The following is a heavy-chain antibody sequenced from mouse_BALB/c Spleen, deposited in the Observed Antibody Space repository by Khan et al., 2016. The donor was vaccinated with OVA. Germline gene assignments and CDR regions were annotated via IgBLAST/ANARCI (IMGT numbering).Heavy chain of an antibody. CDR3: VRRGYGNFWFAY. CDR1: GFNIKDYY. J-gene: IGHJ3*01. Sequence: EVQLQQSGAELVRPGALVKLSCKASGFNIKDYYMNWVKQRPEQGLEWIGWIDPENGNTIYDPKFQGKASIATDTSSNTAYLQLSSLTSEDTAVYYCVRRGYGNFWFAYWGQGTLVTVSA. D-gene: IGHD2-1*01. V-gene: IGHV14-1*02. CDR2: IDPENGNT.